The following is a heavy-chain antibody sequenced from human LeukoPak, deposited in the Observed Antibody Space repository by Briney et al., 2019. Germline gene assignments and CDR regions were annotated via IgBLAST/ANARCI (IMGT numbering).Heavy chain of an antibody. J-gene: IGHJ4*02. V-gene: IGHV3-9*01. CDR1: GFTFDDYA. CDR2: ISWNSGSI. CDR3: AKDHSSGWSLYYFDY. D-gene: IGHD6-19*01. Sequence: GRSLRLSCEASGFTFDDYAMHWVRQAPGKGLEWVSGISWNSGSIGYADSVKGRFTISRDNAKNSLYLQMNSLRAEDTALYYCAKDHSSGWSLYYFDYWGQGTLVTVSS.